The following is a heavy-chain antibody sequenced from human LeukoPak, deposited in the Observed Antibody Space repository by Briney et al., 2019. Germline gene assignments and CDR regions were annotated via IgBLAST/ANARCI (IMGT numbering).Heavy chain of an antibody. D-gene: IGHD1-20*01. Sequence: GGSLRLSCAASGFTFSSYAMSWVRQTAGKGLEWVSGINWNGRSIGYADSVKGRFTVSRDNAKSSLYLQMNSLRAEDTALYYCARAYGKWNDVYFYAFDLWGQGTMVTVSS. CDR2: INWNGRSI. V-gene: IGHV3-20*04. J-gene: IGHJ3*01. CDR1: GFTFSSYA. CDR3: ARAYGKWNDVYFYAFDL.